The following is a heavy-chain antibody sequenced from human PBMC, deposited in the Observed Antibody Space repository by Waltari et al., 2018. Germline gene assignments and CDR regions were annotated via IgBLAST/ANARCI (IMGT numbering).Heavy chain of an antibody. CDR3: AKGTASSSSWYDY. CDR2: IYSGGST. V-gene: IGHV3-53*01. D-gene: IGHD6-13*01. CDR1: GFTVSSNY. Sequence: EVQLVESGGGLIQPGGSLRLSCAASGFTVSSNYMSWVRQAPGKGLEWVSVIYSGGSTYYADSVKGRFTISRDNSKNTLYLQMNRLRLEDTAVYYCAKGTASSSSWYDYWGQGTLVTVSS. J-gene: IGHJ4*02.